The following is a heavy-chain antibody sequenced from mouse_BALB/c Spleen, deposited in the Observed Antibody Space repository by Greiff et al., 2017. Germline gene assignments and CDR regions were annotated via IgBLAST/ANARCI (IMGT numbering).Heavy chain of an antibody. J-gene: IGHJ2*01. D-gene: IGHD2-3*01. CDR1: GFTFSNYW. V-gene: IGHV6-6*02. CDR2: IRLKSNNYAT. Sequence: EVKLVESGGGLVQPGGSMKLSCVASGFTFSNYWMNWVRQSPEKGLEWVAEIRLKSNNYATHYAESVKGRFTISRDDSKSSVYLQMNNLRAEDTGIYYCTREVTTPYYFDYWGQGTTLTVSS. CDR3: TREVTTPYYFDY.